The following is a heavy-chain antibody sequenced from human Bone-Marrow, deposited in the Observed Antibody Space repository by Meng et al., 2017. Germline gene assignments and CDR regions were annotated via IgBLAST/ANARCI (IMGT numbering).Heavy chain of an antibody. CDR3: ARDNDAGSSGYYYVHDAFDI. D-gene: IGHD3-22*01. V-gene: IGHV3-74*01. CDR1: GFTFSSYW. J-gene: IGHJ3*02. CDR2: INSDGSST. Sequence: GGSLRPSCAASGFTFSSYWMHWVRQAPGKGLVWVSRINSDGSSTSYADSVKGRFTISRDNAKNTLYLQMNSLRAEDTAVYYCARDNDAGSSGYYYVHDAFDIWGQGTMVTVSS.